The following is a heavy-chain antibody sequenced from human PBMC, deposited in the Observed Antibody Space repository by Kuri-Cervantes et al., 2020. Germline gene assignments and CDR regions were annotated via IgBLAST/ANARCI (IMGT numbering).Heavy chain of an antibody. CDR1: GGTFSSYA. D-gene: IGHD6-19*01. CDR2: IIPIFGTA. Sequence: SVKVSCKASGGTFSSYAISWVRQAPGQGLEWMGGIIPIFGTANYAQKFQGRVTITADKSTSTAYMELSSLRSEDTAVYYCARDGGGWGFKYYFDYWGRGTLVTVSS. J-gene: IGHJ4*02. CDR3: ARDGGGWGFKYYFDY. V-gene: IGHV1-69*06.